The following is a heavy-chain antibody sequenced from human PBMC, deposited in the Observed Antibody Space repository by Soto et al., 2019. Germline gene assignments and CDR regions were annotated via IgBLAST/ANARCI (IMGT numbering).Heavy chain of an antibody. J-gene: IGHJ4*02. V-gene: IGHV4-30-4*01. D-gene: IGHD3-22*01. CDR1: GGSISSGDYY. CDR3: ARYCYDPTSGCYFDY. CDR2: IYYSGST. Sequence: QVQLQESGPGLVKPSQTLSLTCTVSGGSISSGDYYWSWIRQPPGKGLEWIGYIYYSGSTYYNASLKRRVTISLHTSKNQFPLKRSSVTAADSAVYYCARYCYDPTSGCYFDYWGQGTLVTVSS.